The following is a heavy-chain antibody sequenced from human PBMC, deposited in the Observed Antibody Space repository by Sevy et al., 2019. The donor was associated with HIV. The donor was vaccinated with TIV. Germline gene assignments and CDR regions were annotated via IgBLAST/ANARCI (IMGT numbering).Heavy chain of an antibody. Sequence: SQTLSLTCAISGDTVSSNTAAWNWIRQSPSRGLEWLGRTYYRSKWYNDYAPTIKTRMIIKPDTSKNQFSLQVNSVTPEDTAISYCTRGAIRGAVGPYYFDYWGQGDLVTVSS. CDR1: GDTVSSNTAA. CDR3: TRGAIRGAVGPYYFDY. CDR2: TYYRSKWYN. D-gene: IGHD6-13*01. J-gene: IGHJ4*02. V-gene: IGHV6-1*01.